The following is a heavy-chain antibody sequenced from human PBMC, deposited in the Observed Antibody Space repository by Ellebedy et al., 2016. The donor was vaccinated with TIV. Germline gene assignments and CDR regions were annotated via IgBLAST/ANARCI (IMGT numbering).Heavy chain of an antibody. CDR1: GLTFSSHA. CDR3: ARDPVGVGPAFDV. CDR2: IPESGGNT. Sequence: GESLKISCAASGLTFSSHAMSWVRQAPGKGLEWVSSIPESGGNTYYAASVKGRFTISRDNSKDTLFLQMNSLSDEDTAIYFCARDPVGVGPAFDVWGQGTMVTVSS. D-gene: IGHD4-23*01. V-gene: IGHV3-23*01. J-gene: IGHJ3*01.